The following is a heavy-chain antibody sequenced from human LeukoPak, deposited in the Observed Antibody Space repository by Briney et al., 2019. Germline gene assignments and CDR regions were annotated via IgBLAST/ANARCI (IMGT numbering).Heavy chain of an antibody. CDR2: ISSTGNPI. Sequence: GGSLRLSCAASGFSFSTSSMNWVRQTPGKGLAWLSYISSTGNPIYYADSVRGRFIISRDNAKNSLYLQMNRLRAEDTAMYYCTSHLNHWGQGTLVTVSS. J-gene: IGHJ4*02. CDR3: TSHLNH. V-gene: IGHV3-48*01. CDR1: GFSFSTSS.